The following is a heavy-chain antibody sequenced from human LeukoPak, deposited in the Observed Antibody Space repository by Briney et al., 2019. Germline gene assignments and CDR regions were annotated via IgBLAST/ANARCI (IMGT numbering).Heavy chain of an antibody. CDR3: ARRDIVATTDAFDI. D-gene: IGHD5-12*01. CDR1: GGSISSSSYY. Sequence: SETLSLTCTVSGGSISSSSYYWGWIRQPPGKGLEWIGSIYYSGSTYYNPSLKSRVTISVDTSKNQFSLKLSSVTAANTAVYYCARRDIVATTDAFDIWGQGTMVTVSS. V-gene: IGHV4-39*01. J-gene: IGHJ3*02. CDR2: IYYSGST.